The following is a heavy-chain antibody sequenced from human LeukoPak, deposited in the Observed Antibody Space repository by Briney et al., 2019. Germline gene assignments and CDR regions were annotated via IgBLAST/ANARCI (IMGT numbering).Heavy chain of an antibody. CDR1: GGSISSGGYS. V-gene: IGHV4-30-2*01. D-gene: IGHD4-17*01. Sequence: SETLSLTCAVSGGSISSGGYSWSWIRQPPGTGLEWIGYIYHSGSTYYNPSLKSRVTISVDRSKNQFSLKLSSVTAADTAVYYCARGRFTTVTTGFDPWGQGTLVTVSS. CDR2: IYHSGST. J-gene: IGHJ5*02. CDR3: ARGRFTTVTTGFDP.